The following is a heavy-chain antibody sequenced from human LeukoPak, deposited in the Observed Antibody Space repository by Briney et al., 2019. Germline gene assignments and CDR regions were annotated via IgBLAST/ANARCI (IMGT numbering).Heavy chain of an antibody. CDR2: INPNSGGT. CDR3: ARVYCSNGVCPTGAY. Sequence: VASVKGSCKASGYTFTGYYMHWVRQAPGQGLEWMRWINPNSGGTNYAQKFQGRVTMTRDTSISTAYMELSRLRSDDTAVYYCARVYCSNGVCPTGAYWGQGTLVTVSS. J-gene: IGHJ4*02. V-gene: IGHV1-2*02. CDR1: GYTFTGYY. D-gene: IGHD2-8*01.